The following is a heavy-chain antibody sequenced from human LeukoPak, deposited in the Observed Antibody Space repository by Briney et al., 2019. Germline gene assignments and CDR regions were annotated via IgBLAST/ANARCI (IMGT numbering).Heavy chain of an antibody. Sequence: GGSLRLSCAASGFSFSDSTIRWVRQPSGKGLEWIGRIKSTASSYATAYSASVKGRFTISRDDSKNTAYLQMDSLKTEDTAVYYCTRITVVAGNTYLADYWGQGTLVTVSS. CDR2: IKSTASSYAT. CDR3: TRITVVAGNTYLADY. CDR1: GFSFSDST. V-gene: IGHV3-73*01. D-gene: IGHD6-19*01. J-gene: IGHJ4*02.